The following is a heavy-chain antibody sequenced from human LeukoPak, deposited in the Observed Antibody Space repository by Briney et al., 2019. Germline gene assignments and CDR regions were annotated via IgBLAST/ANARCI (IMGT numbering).Heavy chain of an antibody. CDR3: AKGNWELTAAGAFFDY. CDR1: GFIFSSYG. V-gene: IGHV3-30*02. CDR2: IQYDGSNK. Sequence: GGSLRLSCAASGFIFSSYGMHWVRQAPGKGLEWVAFIQYDGSNKFYADSVKGRFTISRDNSKNMLYLQMNSLRAEDTALYYCAKGNWELTAAGAFFDYWGQGTLVTVSS. D-gene: IGHD1-26*01. J-gene: IGHJ4*02.